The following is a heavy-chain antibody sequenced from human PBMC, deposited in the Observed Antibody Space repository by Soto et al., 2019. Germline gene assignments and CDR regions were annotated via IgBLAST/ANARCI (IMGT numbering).Heavy chain of an antibody. V-gene: IGHV3-33*01. CDR3: AAGYSGYGFDY. D-gene: IGHD5-12*01. CDR1: GFTFSSYG. CDR2: IWYDGSNK. Sequence: GGSLRLSCAASGFTFSSYGMHWVRQAPGKGLEWVAVIWYDGSNKYYADSVKGRFTISGDNSKNTLYLQMNSLRAEDTAVYYCAAGYSGYGFDYWGQGTLVTVSS. J-gene: IGHJ4*02.